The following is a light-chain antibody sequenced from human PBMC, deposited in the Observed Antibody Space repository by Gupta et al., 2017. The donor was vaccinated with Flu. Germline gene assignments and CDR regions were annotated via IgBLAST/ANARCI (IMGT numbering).Light chain of an antibody. Sequence: AIRMTQSPSSFSASTGDRVTITCRASQGISTYLAWYQQKPGKAPKLLIYAASTLQSGVPSRFSGSGSGTDFTLTISGLQSEDFATYYCQQYYYTSWTFGQGTRVEIK. CDR1: QGISTY. V-gene: IGKV1-8*01. CDR3: QQYYYTSWT. J-gene: IGKJ1*01. CDR2: AAS.